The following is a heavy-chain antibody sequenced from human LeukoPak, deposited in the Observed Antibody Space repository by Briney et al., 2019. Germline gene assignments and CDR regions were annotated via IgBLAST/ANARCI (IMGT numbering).Heavy chain of an antibody. CDR2: ISGSGSTI. CDR3: ARGHLVPIDY. Sequence: GGSLRLSCAASGFTFSGYSVSWIRQAPGKGLEWVSYISGSGSTINYADSVKGRFTISRDNAKNSLYLQMNSLRADDTAVYYCARGHLVPIDYWGQGTLVTVSS. V-gene: IGHV3-11*04. J-gene: IGHJ4*02. D-gene: IGHD6-13*01. CDR1: GFTFSGYS.